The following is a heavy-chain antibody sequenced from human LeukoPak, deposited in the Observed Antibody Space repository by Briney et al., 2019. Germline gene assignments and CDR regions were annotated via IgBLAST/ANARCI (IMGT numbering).Heavy chain of an antibody. V-gene: IGHV3-48*03. CDR1: GFTFSGSA. CDR2: ISNSGSTI. Sequence: GGSLRLSCAASGFTFSGSALHWVRQAPGKGLEWVSYISNSGSTIYYADSVKGRFTISRDNAKNSLYLQMNSLRAEDTAVYYCAREGIGRYYYYYYMDVWGKGTTVTISS. CDR3: AREGIGRYYYYYYMDV. J-gene: IGHJ6*03. D-gene: IGHD1-1*01.